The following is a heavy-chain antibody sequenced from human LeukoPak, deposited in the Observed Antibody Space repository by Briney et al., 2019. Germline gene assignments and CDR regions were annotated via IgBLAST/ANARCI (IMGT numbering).Heavy chain of an antibody. CDR3: AKEKGNTCRPDY. D-gene: IGHD6-6*01. CDR2: IRYDGSIK. CDR1: GFTFNSDG. J-gene: IGHJ4*02. V-gene: IGHV3-30*02. Sequence: GGSLRLSCAASGFTFNSDGMHWVRQAPGKGLEWVAFIRYDGSIKYYADSVKGRFTISRDNSKNTLYLQMISLRTEDTAVYYCAKEKGNTCRPDYWGQGTLVTVSS.